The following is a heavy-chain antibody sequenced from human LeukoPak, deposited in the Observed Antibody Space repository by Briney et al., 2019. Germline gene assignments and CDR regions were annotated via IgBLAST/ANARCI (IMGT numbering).Heavy chain of an antibody. CDR3: ARSPRGYRFDY. CDR1: GASISSGSYY. CDR2: IYYSGSP. J-gene: IGHJ4*02. V-gene: IGHV4-31*11. Sequence: RSQTLSLTWAVSGASISSGSYYWSWLRQHPWKGLEWISYIYYSGSPYYNPSLQSRLTISRDTSNNQFSLKLISVTAADTAVYYCARSPRGYRFDYWGQGTLVTVSS. D-gene: IGHD3-10*01.